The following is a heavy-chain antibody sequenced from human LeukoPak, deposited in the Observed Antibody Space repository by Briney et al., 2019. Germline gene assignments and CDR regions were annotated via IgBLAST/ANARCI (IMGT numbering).Heavy chain of an antibody. CDR3: ARDRLRNRKGFDP. CDR1: GGSISSGDYY. Sequence: SETLSLTCTVSGGSISSGDYYWSWIRQPPGKGLEWFVYIYYSGSTYYNPSLKSRVTISVDTSKNQFSLKLSSVTAADTAVYYCARDRLRNRKGFDPWGQGTLVTVSS. V-gene: IGHV4-30-4*08. D-gene: IGHD5-12*01. J-gene: IGHJ5*02. CDR2: IYYSGST.